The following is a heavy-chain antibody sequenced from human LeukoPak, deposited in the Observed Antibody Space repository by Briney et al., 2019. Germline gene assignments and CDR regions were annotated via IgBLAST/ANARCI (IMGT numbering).Heavy chain of an antibody. CDR3: ARGGDDYYDSSGYYLFDY. D-gene: IGHD3-22*01. CDR2: IIPIFGTA. J-gene: IGHJ4*02. CDR1: GGTFSSYA. Sequence: ASVKVSCKASGGTFSSYAISWVRQAPGQGLEWMGGIIPIFGTANYAQKFQGRVTITTDESTSTAYMELSSLRAEDTAVYYCARGGDDYYDSSGYYLFDYWGQGTLATVSS. V-gene: IGHV1-69*05.